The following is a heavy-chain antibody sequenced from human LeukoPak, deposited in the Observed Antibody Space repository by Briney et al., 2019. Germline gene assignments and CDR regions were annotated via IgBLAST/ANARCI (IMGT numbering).Heavy chain of an antibody. D-gene: IGHD3-9*01. V-gene: IGHV4-39*07. CDR1: GGSISSSSYY. CDR2: IYHSGST. J-gene: IGHJ5*02. CDR3: ARIDIYHWFDP. Sequence: PSETLSLTCTVSGGSISSSSYYWGWIRQPPGKGLEWIGSIYHSGSTYYNPSLKSRVTISVDTSKNQFSLKLSSVTAADTAVYYCARIDIYHWFDPWGQGTLVTVSS.